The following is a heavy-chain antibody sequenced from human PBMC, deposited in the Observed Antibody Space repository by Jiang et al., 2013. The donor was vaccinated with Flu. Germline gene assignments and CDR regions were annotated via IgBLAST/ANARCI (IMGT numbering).Heavy chain of an antibody. CDR3: AKVRVTGTYVVDY. CDR2: GSGDNT. V-gene: IGHV3-23*01. Sequence: GSGDNTYYTDSVKGRFTISRDNSKNTLDLQMNSLRAEDTAVYYCAKVRVTGTYVVDYWGQGTLVTVSS. D-gene: IGHD6-19*01. J-gene: IGHJ4*02.